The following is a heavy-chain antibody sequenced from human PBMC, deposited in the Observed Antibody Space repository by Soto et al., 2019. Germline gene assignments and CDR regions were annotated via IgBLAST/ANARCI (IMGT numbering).Heavy chain of an antibody. CDR2: IGTAGDT. CDR1: GFTFISYD. V-gene: IGHV3-13*01. J-gene: IGHJ6*03. D-gene: IGHD4-17*01. CDR3: AREVEGNYGFYGYYYYYMDV. Sequence: EVQLVESGGGLVQPGGSLRLSCAASGFTFISYDMHWVRQATGKGLEWVSAIGTAGDTYYPGSVKGRFTISRENAKNSLYLQMNSLRAGDTAVYYCAREVEGNYGFYGYYYYYMDVWGKGTTVTVSS.